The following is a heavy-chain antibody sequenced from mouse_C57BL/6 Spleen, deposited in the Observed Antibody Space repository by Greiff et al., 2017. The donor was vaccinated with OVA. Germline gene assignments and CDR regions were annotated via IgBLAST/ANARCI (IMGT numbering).Heavy chain of an antibody. CDR2: IYPKSGST. D-gene: IGHD2-1*01. Sequence: QVQLQQSGAELVKPGASVKLSCKASGYTFTSYWMHWVKQRPGQGLEWIGMIYPKSGSTNYNEKFKSKATLTVDKSSSTAYMQLSSLTSTDSAVYYGTRSERGYGNYVYWGQGTTLTVSS. CDR1: GYTFTSYW. V-gene: IGHV1-64*01. J-gene: IGHJ2*01. CDR3: TRSERGYGNYVY.